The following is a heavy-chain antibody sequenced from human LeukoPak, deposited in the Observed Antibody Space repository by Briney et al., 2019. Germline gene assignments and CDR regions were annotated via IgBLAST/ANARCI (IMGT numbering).Heavy chain of an antibody. CDR3: ARDVGATSRGPFDF. Sequence: GESLKISCKGSGYSFTSYWIGWVRQMPGKGLEWVSVIYSGGSTYYADSVKGRFTLSRDNSKNTLYLQMNSLRAEDTAVYYCARDVGATSRGPFDFWGQGTLVTVSS. J-gene: IGHJ4*02. D-gene: IGHD1-26*01. CDR1: GYSFTSYW. V-gene: IGHV3-53*01. CDR2: IYSGGST.